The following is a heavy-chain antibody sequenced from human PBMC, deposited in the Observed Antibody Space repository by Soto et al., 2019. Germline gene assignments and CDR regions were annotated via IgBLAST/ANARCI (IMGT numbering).Heavy chain of an antibody. V-gene: IGHV4-31*03. J-gene: IGHJ4*02. Sequence: LSLRSTFAYGSSRSRGYCFSSISQHPGKGLEWIGYIRYSGSTYYNPSLKSRVAISVDTSKNQFSLNSLRAEDTAVYYCARGGSIAARPRSLDYWGQGTLVTVSS. D-gene: IGHD6-6*01. CDR1: YGSSRSRGYC. CDR3: ARGGSIAARPRSLDY. CDR2: IRYSGST.